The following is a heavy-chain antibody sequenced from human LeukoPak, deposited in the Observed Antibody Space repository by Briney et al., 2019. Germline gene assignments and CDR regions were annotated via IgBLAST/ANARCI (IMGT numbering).Heavy chain of an antibody. V-gene: IGHV3-9*01. CDR3: AELGITMIGGV. CDR2: ISWNSGSI. J-gene: IGHJ6*04. D-gene: IGHD3-10*02. Sequence: GRSLRLSCAASGFTFDDYAMHWVRQAPGKGLERVSGISWNSGSIGYADSGKGRFTISRDNAKNSLYLKMNSLRAEDTAVYYCAELGITMIGGVWGKGTTVTISS. CDR1: GFTFDDYA.